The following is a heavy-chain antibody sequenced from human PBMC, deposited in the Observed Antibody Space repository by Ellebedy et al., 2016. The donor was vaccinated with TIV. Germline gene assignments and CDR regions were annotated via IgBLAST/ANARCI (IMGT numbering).Heavy chain of an antibody. V-gene: IGHV3-21*01. CDR1: GFSFRSYN. CDR3: ACDPQWLVDPP. D-gene: IGHD6-19*01. CDR2: INAGSSHI. J-gene: IGHJ5*02. Sequence: PGGSLRLSCTASGFSFRSYNMNWVRQAPGKGLEWVSYINAGSSHILYADSVKGRFTISRDNAKNSLYLQMDSLRAEDTAVYYCACDPQWLVDPPWGQGTLVTVSS.